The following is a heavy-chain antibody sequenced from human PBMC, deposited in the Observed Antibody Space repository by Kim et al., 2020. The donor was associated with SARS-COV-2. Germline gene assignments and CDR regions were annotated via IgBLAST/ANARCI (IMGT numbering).Heavy chain of an antibody. Sequence: ASVKVSCKASGYTFTSYGISWVRQAPGQGLEWMGWISAYNGNTNYAQKLQGRVTMTTDTSTSTAYMELRSLRSDDTAVYYCARDLGSSGWRSSLKHHDYWGQGTLVTVSS. D-gene: IGHD6-19*01. J-gene: IGHJ4*02. V-gene: IGHV1-18*04. CDR2: ISAYNGNT. CDR1: GYTFTSYG. CDR3: ARDLGSSGWRSSLKHHDY.